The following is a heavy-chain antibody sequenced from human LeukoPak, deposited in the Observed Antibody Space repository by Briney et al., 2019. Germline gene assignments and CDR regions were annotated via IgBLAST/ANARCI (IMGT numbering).Heavy chain of an antibody. CDR2: ITGSGGNT. Sequence: GGSLRLSCGASGFAFSTYGMSWVRRAPGKGLEWVSSITGSGGNTYYADPVKGRFTISRDNSKNTLYLQMNSLRAEDTAVYYCGKGPLLYLHETQYFDYWGQGALIIVSS. CDR1: GFAFSTYG. D-gene: IGHD2-15*01. J-gene: IGHJ4*02. CDR3: GKGPLLYLHETQYFDY. V-gene: IGHV3-23*01.